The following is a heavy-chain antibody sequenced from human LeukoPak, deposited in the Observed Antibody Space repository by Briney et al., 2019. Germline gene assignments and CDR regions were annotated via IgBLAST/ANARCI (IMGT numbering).Heavy chain of an antibody. D-gene: IGHD3-10*01. Sequence: SETLSLTCAVYGGSFSGYYWSWIRQPPGKGLEWIGEINHSGSTNYNPSLKSRVTISVDTSKNQFSLKLSSVTAADTAVYYCARGLITMVREVTYGMDVWGQGTTVTVSS. CDR1: GGSFSGYY. CDR2: INHSGST. V-gene: IGHV4-34*01. J-gene: IGHJ6*02. CDR3: ARGLITMVREVTYGMDV.